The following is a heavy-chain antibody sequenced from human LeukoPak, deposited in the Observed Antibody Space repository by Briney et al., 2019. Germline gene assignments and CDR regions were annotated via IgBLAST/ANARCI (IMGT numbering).Heavy chain of an antibody. J-gene: IGHJ6*03. D-gene: IGHD2-2*01. CDR1: GGSISSGSYY. V-gene: IGHV4-61*02. CDR3: ARVPMPYYYYYMDV. CDR2: IYTSGST. Sequence: SQTLSLTCTVSGGSISSGSYYWSWIRQPAGKGLEWIGRIYTSGSTNYNPSLKSRVTISVDTSKYQFSLKLSSVTAADTAVYYCARVPMPYYYYYMDVWGKGTTVTVSS.